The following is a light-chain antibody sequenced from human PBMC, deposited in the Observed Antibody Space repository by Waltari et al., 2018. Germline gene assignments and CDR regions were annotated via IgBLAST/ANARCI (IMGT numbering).Light chain of an antibody. CDR3: AAWDDSLSGLV. Sequence: QSVLTQPPSASGTPGQKVTISCNGSSSTIGSNYVYWYQQLPETAPKLLIFKNNQRPSGVPDRFSDSKSGTSASLAINGLRSEDEADYYCAAWDDSLSGLVLGGGTKVTVL. CDR2: KNN. CDR1: SSTIGSNY. V-gene: IGLV1-47*01. J-gene: IGLJ3*02.